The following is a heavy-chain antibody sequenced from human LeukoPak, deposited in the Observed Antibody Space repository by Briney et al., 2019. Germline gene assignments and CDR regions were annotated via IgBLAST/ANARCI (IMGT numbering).Heavy chain of an antibody. CDR1: GFSFASYT. Sequence: PGRSLRLSCAASGFSFASYTVHWVRQAPGKGLEWVAVILYDGTMKYYGDSVKGRFTISRDNSNNMLYLQMNSLRPEDTAVYFCARDIRGPTGFDSSGRDTLDYWGQGTLVTVSS. J-gene: IGHJ4*02. D-gene: IGHD3-22*01. CDR2: ILYDGTMK. V-gene: IGHV3-30*04. CDR3: ARDIRGPTGFDSSGRDTLDY.